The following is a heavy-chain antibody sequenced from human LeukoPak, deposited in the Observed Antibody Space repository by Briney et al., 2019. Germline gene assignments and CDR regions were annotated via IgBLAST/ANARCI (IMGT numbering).Heavy chain of an antibody. CDR1: GFTFSSYA. D-gene: IGHD2-2*01. J-gene: IGHJ4*02. Sequence: GGSLRLSCAASGFTFSSYAMNWVRQAPGKGPEWVSGISGSGGGTYYADSVKGRFTISRDNSKNTLYLQMNSLRAEDTAVYYCAKDLGYCSSTSCYFFDYWGQGTLVTVSS. V-gene: IGHV3-23*01. CDR2: ISGSGGGT. CDR3: AKDLGYCSSTSCYFFDY.